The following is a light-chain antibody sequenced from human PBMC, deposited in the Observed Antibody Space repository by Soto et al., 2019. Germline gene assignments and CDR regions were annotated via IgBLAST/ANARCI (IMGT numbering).Light chain of an antibody. V-gene: IGLV2-14*01. Sequence: QSVLTQPGSVSGSAGQSVTISCTGAXXXXXXYNXXXWXXQXXSKXPELMIYEVSNRPSGVSNRFSGSKSGNTASLTISGLQTEDEADYYCSSYTSSSTLFGTGTKVTVL. CDR1: XXXXXXYNX. CDR3: SSYTSSSTL. J-gene: IGLJ1*01. CDR2: EVS.